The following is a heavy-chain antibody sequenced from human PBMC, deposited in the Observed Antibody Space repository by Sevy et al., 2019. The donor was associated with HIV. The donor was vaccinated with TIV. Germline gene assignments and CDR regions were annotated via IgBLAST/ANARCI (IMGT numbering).Heavy chain of an antibody. CDR3: ATSRSGYFDSSGYYIY. CDR2: MYPDDSDT. V-gene: IGHV5-51*01. J-gene: IGHJ4*02. Sequence: GESLKISCKGSGYSVTSHWIGWVRHMPGQGLEWMGMMYPDDSDTRYSPSFQGQVTFSSDKSISTAYLQWISLKASATAMYYCATSRSGYFDSSGYYIYWGQGTLVTVSS. D-gene: IGHD3-22*01. CDR1: GYSVTSHW.